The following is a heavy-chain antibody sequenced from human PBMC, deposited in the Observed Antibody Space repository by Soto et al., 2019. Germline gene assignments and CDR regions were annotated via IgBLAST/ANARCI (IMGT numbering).Heavy chain of an antibody. CDR1: GYIFVNYG. CDR2: ISPYTGNT. V-gene: IGHV1-18*01. CDR3: VMVDNYVKPTPQDV. D-gene: IGHD3-16*01. J-gene: IGHJ6*04. Sequence: QVQLVQSGDEVKKPGASVKVSCKASGYIFVNYGIAWVRQAPAQGLEWMGWISPYTGNTHSATKVQGRLTMTADTSTSTAYMDLGSLTSDDTAVYYCVMVDNYVKPTPQDVWGERTTVTVSS.